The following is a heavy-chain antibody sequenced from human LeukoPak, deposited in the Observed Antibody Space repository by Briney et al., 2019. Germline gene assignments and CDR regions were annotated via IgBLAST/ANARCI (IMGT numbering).Heavy chain of an antibody. V-gene: IGHV4-61*02. CDR2: IYTSGST. Sequence: PSQTLSLTCTVSGGSISSGSYYWSWIRQPAGKGLEWIGRIYTSGSTNYNPSLKSRVTISVDTSKNQFSLKLSSVTAADTAVYYCARHGYCSGGTCYLFDYWGQGTLVTVSS. CDR3: ARHGYCSGGTCYLFDY. J-gene: IGHJ4*02. D-gene: IGHD2-15*01. CDR1: GGSISSGSYY.